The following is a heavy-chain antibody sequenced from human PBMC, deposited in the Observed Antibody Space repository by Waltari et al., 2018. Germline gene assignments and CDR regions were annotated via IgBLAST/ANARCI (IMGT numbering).Heavy chain of an antibody. CDR2: IIPILGTA. D-gene: IGHD3-10*01. CDR1: GGTFSSYA. J-gene: IGHJ5*02. Sequence: QVQLVQSGAEVKKPGSSVKVSCKASGGTFSSYAISWVRQAPGQGLEWMGGIIPILGTANYAQKFQGRVTSTADKSTSSAYMELSSLRSEDTAVYYCARVGAMVRGVIVGNWFDPWGQGTLVTVAS. V-gene: IGHV1-69*14. CDR3: ARVGAMVRGVIVGNWFDP.